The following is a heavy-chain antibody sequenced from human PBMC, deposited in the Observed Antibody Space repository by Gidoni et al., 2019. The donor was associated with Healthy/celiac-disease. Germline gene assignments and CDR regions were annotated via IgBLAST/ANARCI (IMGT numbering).Heavy chain of an antibody. CDR1: GGSFSGYY. D-gene: IGHD6-19*01. J-gene: IGHJ4*02. V-gene: IGHV4-34*01. Sequence: GGSFSGYYWSWIRQPPGKGLEWIGEINHSGSTNYNPSLKSRVTISVDTSKNQFSLKLSSVTAADTAVYYCASSPGIAVAAPIYWGQGTLVTVSS. CDR3: ASSPGIAVAAPIY. CDR2: INHSGST.